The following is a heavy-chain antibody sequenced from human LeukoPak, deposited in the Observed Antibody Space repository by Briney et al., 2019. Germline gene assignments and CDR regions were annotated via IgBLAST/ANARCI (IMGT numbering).Heavy chain of an antibody. D-gene: IGHD4-23*01. V-gene: IGHV1-46*01. CDR3: AREPRSVETPRYNYFDY. J-gene: IGHJ4*02. CDR1: GYTFTDYY. CDR2: IKPSFGST. Sequence: ASVKVSCKASGYTFTDYYIHWVRQAPGQGHEWVGIIKPSFGSTTYAQSFQGRVAMTRDTSTSTVYMELSSLRSEDTAVYYCAREPRSVETPRYNYFDYWGQGTLVTVSS.